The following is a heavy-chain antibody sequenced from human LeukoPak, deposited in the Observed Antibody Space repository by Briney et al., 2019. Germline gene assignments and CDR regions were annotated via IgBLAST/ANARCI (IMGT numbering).Heavy chain of an antibody. CDR3: ARAKSEEYYYDSSGYHFDY. CDR1: GGTFSSYG. V-gene: IGHV1-69*13. CDR2: IIPIFGTA. Sequence: SVKVSCKASGGTFSSYGISWVRQAPGQGLEWMGGIIPIFGTANYAQKFQGRVTITADESTSTAYMELSSLRSEDTAVYYCARAKSEEYYYDSSGYHFDYWGQGTLVTVSS. J-gene: IGHJ4*02. D-gene: IGHD3-22*01.